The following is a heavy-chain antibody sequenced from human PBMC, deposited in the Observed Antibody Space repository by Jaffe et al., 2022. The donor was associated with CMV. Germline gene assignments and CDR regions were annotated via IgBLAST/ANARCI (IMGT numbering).Heavy chain of an antibody. D-gene: IGHD2-15*01. CDR1: GFTFSSYW. CDR3: ARDYSSWWQLPRRWYFDY. Sequence: EVQLVESGGGLVQPGGSLRLSCAASGFTFSSYWMSWVRQAPGKGLEWVANIKQDGSEKYYVDSVKGRFTISRDNAKNSLYLQMNSLRAEDTAVYYCARDYSSWWQLPRRWYFDYWGQGTLVTVSS. J-gene: IGHJ4*02. CDR2: IKQDGSEK. V-gene: IGHV3-7*01.